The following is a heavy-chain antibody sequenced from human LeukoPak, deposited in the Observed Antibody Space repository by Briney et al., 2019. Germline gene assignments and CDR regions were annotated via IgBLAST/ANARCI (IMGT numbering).Heavy chain of an antibody. D-gene: IGHD6-6*01. Sequence: PGGSLRLSCSASRFSFSAYGMHWVRQAPGKGLEWVAFIHYDRSSEYYAESVRGRFTISRDNSKYTLYLEMNGLRPDDSAVYYCVKDAFSSSYDWGQGTLSPSPQ. CDR1: RFSFSAYG. J-gene: IGHJ4*02. V-gene: IGHV3-30*02. CDR2: IHYDRSSE. CDR3: VKDAFSSSYD.